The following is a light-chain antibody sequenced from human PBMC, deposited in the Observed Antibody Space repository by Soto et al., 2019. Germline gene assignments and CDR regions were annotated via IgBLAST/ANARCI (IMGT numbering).Light chain of an antibody. Sequence: EIVLTQSPGTLSLSPGERATLSCRASQSVSRSSLAWYQQKPGQAPRLLMYGASSRATGIPDRFSGSGSGTDFSLTISRLEPEDFAVYYCQQYGSSPWTFGQGTKVDIK. CDR1: QSVSRSS. CDR2: GAS. J-gene: IGKJ1*01. CDR3: QQYGSSPWT. V-gene: IGKV3-20*01.